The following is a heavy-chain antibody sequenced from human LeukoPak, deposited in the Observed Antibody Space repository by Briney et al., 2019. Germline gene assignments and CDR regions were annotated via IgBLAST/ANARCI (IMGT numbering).Heavy chain of an antibody. J-gene: IGHJ4*02. CDR3: ATYSDFWSAYFVY. Sequence: GGSLRLSCAASGFTFSNYDMSWVRQAPGKGLEWVAAISSSGGNTNYADSVKGRFTISRDNSKNTLYLEMYSLRAEDTAVYYCATYSDFWSAYFVYWGQGTLVTVSS. CDR1: GFTFSNYD. D-gene: IGHD3-3*01. V-gene: IGHV3-23*01. CDR2: ISSSGGNT.